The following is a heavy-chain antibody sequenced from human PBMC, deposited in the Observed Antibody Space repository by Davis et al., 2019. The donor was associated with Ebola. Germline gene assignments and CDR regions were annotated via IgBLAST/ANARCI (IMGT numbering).Heavy chain of an antibody. D-gene: IGHD2-21*01. CDR1: GGSISYYY. J-gene: IGHJ4*02. Sequence: SETLSLTCSVSGGSISYYYWNWIRQAPGKGLEWIGDIYYSGTTNYNPSLKSRVTISIDTSRNQFSLKLSSVTAADTAVYYCAAEEGMSAYFDYWGQGTLVTVSS. CDR2: IYYSGTT. CDR3: AAEEGMSAYFDY. V-gene: IGHV4-59*01.